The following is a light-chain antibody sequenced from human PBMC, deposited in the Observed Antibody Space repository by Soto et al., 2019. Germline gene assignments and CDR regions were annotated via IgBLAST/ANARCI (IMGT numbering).Light chain of an antibody. Sequence: AIRMTQSPSSLSASTGDRVTITCRASQGISSYLAWYQQKAGKAPKLLIYGADTLQSGVPSRFSGSGSGTDFTLTISCLQSEDFATSYCQHYYSYPLTFGGGTKVDIK. V-gene: IGKV1-8*01. CDR3: QHYYSYPLT. J-gene: IGKJ4*01. CDR1: QGISSY. CDR2: GAD.